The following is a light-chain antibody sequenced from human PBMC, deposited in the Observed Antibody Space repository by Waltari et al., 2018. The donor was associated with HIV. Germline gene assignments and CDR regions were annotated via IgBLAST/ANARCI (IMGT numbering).Light chain of an antibody. V-gene: IGKV1-9*01. CDR3: QQHNTYPLT. J-gene: IGKJ3*01. Sequence: DILLTQSPPFLSASVGDSVPISCRASQGIRNYLAWFQQKPGRAPKLLIFGATTLQSGVPSRFSGSGSGTQFTLTINSLQPEDFATYYCQQHNTYPLTFGPGT. CDR1: QGIRNY. CDR2: GAT.